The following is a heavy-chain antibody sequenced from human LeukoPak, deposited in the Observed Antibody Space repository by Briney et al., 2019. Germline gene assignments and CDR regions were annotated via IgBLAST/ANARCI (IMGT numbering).Heavy chain of an antibody. CDR1: GYTFTSYG. CDR3: ARANLWDCSGGSCRPKDFDP. J-gene: IGHJ5*02. CDR2: ISAYNGNT. D-gene: IGHD2-15*01. V-gene: IGHV1-18*01. Sequence: GESLKISCKGSGYTFTSYGISWVRQAPGQGLEWMGWISAYNGNTNYAQKLQGRVTMTTDTSTSTAYMELRSLRSDDTAVYYCARANLWDCSGGSCRPKDFDPWGQGTLVTVSS.